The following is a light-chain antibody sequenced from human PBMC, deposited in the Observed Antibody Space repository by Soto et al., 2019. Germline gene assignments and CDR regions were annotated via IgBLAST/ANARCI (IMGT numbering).Light chain of an antibody. J-gene: IGLJ2*01. Sequence: QSALTQPPSASGSPGQSITISCTGTSSDVGGYNFVSWYQQHPGKAPKLMIYDASKRPSGVPDRFSGSRSGNTASLTVSGLQGEDEADYYCSSYAGSNTLVFGGGTQLTVL. CDR1: SSDVGGYNF. CDR2: DAS. CDR3: SSYAGSNTLV. V-gene: IGLV2-8*01.